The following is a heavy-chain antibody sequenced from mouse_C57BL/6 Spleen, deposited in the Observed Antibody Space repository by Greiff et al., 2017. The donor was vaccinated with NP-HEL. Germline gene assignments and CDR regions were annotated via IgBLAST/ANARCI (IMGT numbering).Heavy chain of an antibody. D-gene: IGHD2-2*01. CDR3: ATIYYGYDGGAY. Sequence: EVKLQESGGGLVKPGGSLKLSCAASGFTFSDYGMHWVRQAPEKGLEWVAYISSGSSTIYYADTVKGRFTISRDNAKNTLFLQMTSLRSEDTAMYYWATIYYGYDGGAYWGQGTTLTVSS. CDR1: GFTFSDYG. J-gene: IGHJ2*01. V-gene: IGHV5-17*01. CDR2: ISSGSSTI.